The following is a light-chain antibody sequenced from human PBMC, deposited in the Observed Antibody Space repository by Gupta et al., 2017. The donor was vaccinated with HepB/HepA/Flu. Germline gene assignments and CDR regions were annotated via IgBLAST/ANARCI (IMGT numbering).Light chain of an antibody. CDR3: QQYNNWPPWT. CDR1: QSVSSN. CDR2: GAS. Sequence: EIVMTQSPATLSVSPGERATLSCRASQSVSSNLAWYQQKPGQAPRLLIYGASTRVTGIPARFSGSGYGTEFTLTISSRQSEDFAVYYCQQYNNWPPWTFGQGTKVEIK. V-gene: IGKV3-15*01. J-gene: IGKJ1*01.